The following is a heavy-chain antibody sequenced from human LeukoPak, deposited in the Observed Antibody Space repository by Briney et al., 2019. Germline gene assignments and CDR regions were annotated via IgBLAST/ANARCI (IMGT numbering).Heavy chain of an antibody. J-gene: IGHJ4*02. CDR3: AKGASVWFYFFDY. CDR1: GFTFSSYA. CDR2: ISRSGGST. Sequence: PGGSLRLSCAASGFTFSSYAMTWVRQAPGEGLEWVSTISRSGGSTYYADSVKGRLTISRDNSKNVLYLQMNSLRVEDTAVYYCAKGASVWFYFFDYWGQGTLVTVSS. D-gene: IGHD6-19*01. V-gene: IGHV3-23*01.